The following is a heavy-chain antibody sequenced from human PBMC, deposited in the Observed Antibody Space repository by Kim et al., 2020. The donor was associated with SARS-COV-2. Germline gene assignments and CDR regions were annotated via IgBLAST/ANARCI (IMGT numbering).Heavy chain of an antibody. D-gene: IGHD2-2*01. Sequence: GGSLRLSCAASGFTFSSYGMHWVRQAPGKGLEWVAVISYDGSNKYYADSVKGRFTISRDNSKNTLYLQMNSLRAEDTAVYYCAKPFIVVVPAAALDYWGQGTLVTVSS. V-gene: IGHV3-30*18. CDR3: AKPFIVVVPAAALDY. CDR2: ISYDGSNK. CDR1: GFTFSSYG. J-gene: IGHJ4*02.